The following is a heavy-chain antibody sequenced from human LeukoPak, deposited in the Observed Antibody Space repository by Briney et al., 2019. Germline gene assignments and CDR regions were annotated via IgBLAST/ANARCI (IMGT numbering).Heavy chain of an antibody. V-gene: IGHV7-4-1*02. D-gene: IGHD2-2*01. Sequence: ASVKVSCKASGYTFTSYAMNWVRQAPGQGLEWMGWINTNTGNPTYAQGFTGRFVFSLDTSVSTAYLQISSLKAEDTAVYYCARGLGYCSSTSCYDGGDYAFDIWGQGTMVTVSS. J-gene: IGHJ3*02. CDR1: GYTFTSYA. CDR2: INTNTGNP. CDR3: ARGLGYCSSTSCYDGGDYAFDI.